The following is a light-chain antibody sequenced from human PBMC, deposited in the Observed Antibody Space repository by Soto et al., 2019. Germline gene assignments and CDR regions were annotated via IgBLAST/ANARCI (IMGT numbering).Light chain of an antibody. J-gene: IGKJ1*01. CDR1: QSISSN. CDR2: GAS. V-gene: IGKV3-15*01. CDR3: QQYNNWPGWT. Sequence: EIVVTQSPATLSRSPGERATLSCRASQSISSNLAWYQQKPGQAPRLLIYGASTRATGIPARFSGSGSGTEFTLTISSLQSEDFAVYYCQQYNNWPGWTFGQGTKVEIK.